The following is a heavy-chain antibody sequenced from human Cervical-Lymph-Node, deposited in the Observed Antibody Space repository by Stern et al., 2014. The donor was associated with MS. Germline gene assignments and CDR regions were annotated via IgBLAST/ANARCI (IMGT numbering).Heavy chain of an antibody. CDR1: GFTFNTYG. CDR3: ARGRIYDWYPVFDY. V-gene: IGHV3-33*01. Sequence: VQLVESGAGVVQPGRSLRLSCAASGFTFNTYGMHWVRQAPGQGLEWVAVIWYDGSTKYYAHTVQGRFTISRATSTHTLSLQMNSLSADDTAMYYCARGRIYDWYPVFDYWGQGTLVTVSS. D-gene: IGHD3-9*01. J-gene: IGHJ4*02. CDR2: IWYDGSTK.